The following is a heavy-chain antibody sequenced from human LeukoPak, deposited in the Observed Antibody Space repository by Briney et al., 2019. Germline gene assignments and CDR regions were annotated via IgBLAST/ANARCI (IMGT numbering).Heavy chain of an antibody. Sequence: ASVKVSCKASGYTFTSCGISWVRQAPGQGLEWMGWISAYNGNTNYAQKLQGRVTMTTDTSTSTAYMELRSLRSDDTAVYYCARDPSVRYYDILTGYWWFDPWGQGTLVTVSS. D-gene: IGHD3-9*01. CDR3: ARDPSVRYYDILTGYWWFDP. J-gene: IGHJ5*02. V-gene: IGHV1-18*04. CDR2: ISAYNGNT. CDR1: GYTFTSCG.